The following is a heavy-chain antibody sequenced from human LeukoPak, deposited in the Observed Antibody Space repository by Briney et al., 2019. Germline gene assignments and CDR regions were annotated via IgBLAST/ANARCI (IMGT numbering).Heavy chain of an antibody. V-gene: IGHV3-30-3*01. CDR1: GFTFSSYA. CDR3: ARGGDTAMVFSFLFDY. J-gene: IGHJ4*02. CDR2: ISYDGSNK. Sequence: GGSLRLSCAASGFTFSSYAMHWVRQAPGKGLEWVAVISYDGSNKYYADSVKGRFTISRDNSKNTLYLQMNSLRAEDTAVYYCARGGDTAMVFSFLFDYWGQGTLVTVSS. D-gene: IGHD5-18*01.